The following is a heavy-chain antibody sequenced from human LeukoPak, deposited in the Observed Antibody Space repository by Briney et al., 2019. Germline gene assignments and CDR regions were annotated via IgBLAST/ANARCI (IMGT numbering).Heavy chain of an antibody. Sequence: GGSLRLSCAASGFTFSTYAMSWVRQAPGKGLDWVSGISGGGGGTYYADSVKGRFTISRDNSKNTLYLQMNSLRAEDTAVYYCAKCSGWTTLGDYYYMDVWGKGTTVTIFS. J-gene: IGHJ6*03. CDR3: AKCSGWTTLGDYYYMDV. D-gene: IGHD6-19*01. CDR1: GFTFSTYA. CDR2: ISGGGGGT. V-gene: IGHV3-23*01.